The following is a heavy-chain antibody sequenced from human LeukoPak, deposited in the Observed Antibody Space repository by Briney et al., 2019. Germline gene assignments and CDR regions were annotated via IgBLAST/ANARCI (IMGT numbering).Heavy chain of an antibody. CDR1: GFTFSSYA. J-gene: IGHJ4*02. Sequence: GGSLRLSCAASGFTFSSYAMHWVRQAPGKGLEWVAVISYDGSNKYYADSVKGRFTISRDNSKNTLYLQMNSLRAEDTAVYYCARGTENYYDSNTCFDYWGQGTLATVSS. V-gene: IGHV3-30-3*01. D-gene: IGHD3-22*01. CDR2: ISYDGSNK. CDR3: ARGTENYYDSNTCFDY.